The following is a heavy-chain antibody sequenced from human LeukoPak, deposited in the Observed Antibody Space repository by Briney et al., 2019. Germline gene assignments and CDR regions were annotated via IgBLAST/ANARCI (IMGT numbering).Heavy chain of an antibody. CDR1: GYTFDDYA. J-gene: IGHJ3*02. D-gene: IGHD3-22*01. CDR3: ANDNYDSNLGLDI. CDR2: ISWNSGSI. V-gene: IGHV3-9*01. Sequence: PGGSLRLSCATSGYTFDDYAVHWVWQAPGKGLEWVSGISWNSGSICYADSVKGRFPISRDNAKNTLYLQMNSLRAEDTAVYYCANDNYDSNLGLDIWGQGTMVTVSS.